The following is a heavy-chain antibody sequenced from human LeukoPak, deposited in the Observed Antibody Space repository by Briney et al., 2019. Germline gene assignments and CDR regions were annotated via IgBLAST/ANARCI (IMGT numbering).Heavy chain of an antibody. Sequence: SETLSLTCAVSGYSISSGYQWAWIRQPPGKTLEWIGSIFHTGSAHYNPSLKSRVTMSIDTPTNHFSLRLSSVTAADTALYYCARDPRWLAPDCTSTSCYENAVDPLDQGILVTGSS. D-gene: IGHD2-2*01. J-gene: IGHJ5*02. CDR2: IFHTGSA. CDR3: ARDPRWLAPDCTSTSCYENAVDP. CDR1: GYSISSGYQ. V-gene: IGHV4-38-2*02.